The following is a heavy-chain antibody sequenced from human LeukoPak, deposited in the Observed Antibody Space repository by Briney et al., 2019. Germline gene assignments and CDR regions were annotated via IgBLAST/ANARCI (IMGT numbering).Heavy chain of an antibody. Sequence: GGSLRLSCAASGFTVSSNYMSCVRQAPGKGLEWVSVIYSGDDTYYADSVKGRFTISRDNSKNTLYLQMNSLRAGDTAVYYCARQAGIAAAGTMAPDYWGQGTLVTVSS. CDR3: ARQAGIAAAGTMAPDY. CDR1: GFTVSSNY. J-gene: IGHJ4*02. D-gene: IGHD6-13*01. V-gene: IGHV3-66*04. CDR2: IYSGDDT.